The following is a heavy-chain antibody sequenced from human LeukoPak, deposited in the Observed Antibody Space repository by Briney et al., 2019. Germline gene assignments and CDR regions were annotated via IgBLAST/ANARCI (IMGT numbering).Heavy chain of an antibody. D-gene: IGHD3-3*01. V-gene: IGHV1-46*01. CDR2: IYPRDGST. J-gene: IGHJ4*02. CDR1: GYTFTSNY. CDR3: ARDWPWRFLEWLLSGGHFDY. Sequence: ASVKVSCKASGYTFTSNYIHWVRQAPGQGLEWMGMIYPRDGSTSYAQNFQGRVTVTRDTSTTTVHMELRSLRSDDTAVYYCARDWPWRFLEWLLSGGHFDYWGQGTLVTVSS.